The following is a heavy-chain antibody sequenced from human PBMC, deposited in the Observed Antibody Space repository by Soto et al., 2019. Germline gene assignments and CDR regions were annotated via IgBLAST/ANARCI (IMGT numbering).Heavy chain of an antibody. Sequence: PGGSLRLSCAASGFTFSSYSMNWVRQAPGQGLEWVSSISSSSSYIYYADSVKGRFTISRDNAKNSLYLQMNSLRAEDTAVYYCARFPPPLRFGELFLTPNWFDPWGQGTLVTV. CDR2: ISSSSSYI. J-gene: IGHJ5*02. D-gene: IGHD3-10*01. CDR1: GFTFSSYS. V-gene: IGHV3-21*01. CDR3: ARFPPPLRFGELFLTPNWFDP.